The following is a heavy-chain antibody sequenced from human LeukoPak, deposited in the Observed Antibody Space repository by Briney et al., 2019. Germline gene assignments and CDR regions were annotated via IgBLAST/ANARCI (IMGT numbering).Heavy chain of an antibody. J-gene: IGHJ3*02. D-gene: IGHD1-14*01. CDR2: IKSKTDGGTT. Sequence: GGSLRLSCAGSGFTFSKDWMSWVGRAPGKGRVWVGRIKSKTDGGTTDFAAPVKGGFTISRDDSKNTLYLQMNNLKTEDTAVYYCATYNDRDAFNIWGQGTMVTVSS. CDR3: ATYNDRDAFNI. V-gene: IGHV3-15*01. CDR1: GFTFSKDW.